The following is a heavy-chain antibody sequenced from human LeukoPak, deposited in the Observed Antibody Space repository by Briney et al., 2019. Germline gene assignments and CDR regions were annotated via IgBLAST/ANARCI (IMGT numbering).Heavy chain of an antibody. CDR1: GFIFSKYS. V-gene: IGHV3-48*02. Sequence: GGSLRLSCAASGFIFSKYSMNWVRQAPGKGLEWISFITSSSSTIYYADSVKGRFTISRDNAKNSLYLQMHSLRDDDTAVYYCARNVGWFRFDYWGQGTLVTVSS. D-gene: IGHD2-15*01. J-gene: IGHJ4*02. CDR3: ARNVGWFRFDY. CDR2: ITSSSSTI.